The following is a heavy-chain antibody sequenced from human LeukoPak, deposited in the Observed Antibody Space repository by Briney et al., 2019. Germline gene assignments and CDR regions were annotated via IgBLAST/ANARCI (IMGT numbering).Heavy chain of an antibody. V-gene: IGHV1-18*01. CDR3: ARDATYCGSTSCLHFDY. Sequence: ASVKVSCKASGYTFTSYGISWVRQAPGQGLEWMGWISAYNGNTNYAQKLQGRVTMTTDTSTSTAYMELRSLRSDDTAVYYCARDATYCGSTSCLHFDYWGQGTLVTVSS. D-gene: IGHD2-2*01. CDR2: ISAYNGNT. J-gene: IGHJ4*02. CDR1: GYTFTSYG.